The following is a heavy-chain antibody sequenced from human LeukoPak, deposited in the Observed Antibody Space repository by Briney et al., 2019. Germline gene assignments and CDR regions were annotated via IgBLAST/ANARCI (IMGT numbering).Heavy chain of an antibody. CDR2: ISSSSSYI. V-gene: IGHV3-21*01. J-gene: IGHJ4*02. CDR3: ASYYYGSGSPNFDC. D-gene: IGHD3-10*01. Sequence: PGGSLRLSCAASGFTFSSYSMNWVRQAPGKGLEWVSSISSSSSYIYYADSVKGRFTISRDNAKNSLYLQMNSLRAEDTAVYYCASYYYGSGSPNFDCWGQGTLVTVSS. CDR1: GFTFSSYS.